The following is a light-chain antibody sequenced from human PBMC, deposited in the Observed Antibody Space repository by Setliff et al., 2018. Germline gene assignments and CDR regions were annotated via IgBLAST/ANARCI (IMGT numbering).Light chain of an antibody. CDR1: SSDIGAYEY. CDR2: DVS. J-gene: IGLJ3*02. Sequence: SVLTQPASVSGSPGQSITISCTGTSSDIGAYEYVSWYQQHAGKAPKLMISDVSHRPSGVSDRFSGSKSGNTASLTISWLQAEDEADYFCSSYTTTGTRVFGGGTKVTVL. CDR3: SSYTTTGTRV. V-gene: IGLV2-14*03.